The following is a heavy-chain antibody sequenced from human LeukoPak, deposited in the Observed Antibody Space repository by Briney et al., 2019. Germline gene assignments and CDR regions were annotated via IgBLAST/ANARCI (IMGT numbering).Heavy chain of an antibody. CDR3: AREQVLWWKPVGYFDL. D-gene: IGHD2-21*01. V-gene: IGHV3-74*01. CDR2: VNTDGSYS. Sequence: GGSLRLSCAASGFTFATYGMHWVRQAPGKGLVWVSRVNTDGSYSDYADSVKGRFTISRDNSKNTLFLEMNGLRADDTAVYYCAREQVLWWKPVGYFDLWGRGTLLTVSS. J-gene: IGHJ2*01. CDR1: GFTFATYG.